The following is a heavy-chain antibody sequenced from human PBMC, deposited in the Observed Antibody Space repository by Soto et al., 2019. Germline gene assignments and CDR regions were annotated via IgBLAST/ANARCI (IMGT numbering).Heavy chain of an antibody. CDR2: MNMDGNRI. V-gene: IGHV3-74*01. CDR3: VMGEGDRYDGHGYLGRH. J-gene: IGHJ4*02. D-gene: IGHD3-22*01. CDR1: GFTFSSYW. Sequence: EVQLVESGGGLVQPGGSLRLSCAASGFTFSSYWMHWVRQAPGKGLEWVSRMNMDGNRISYVDSVKGRCTISRDNAKNTFYMEMNSARVEDTAVYYCVMGEGDRYDGHGYLGRHWGQGSLVTVSS.